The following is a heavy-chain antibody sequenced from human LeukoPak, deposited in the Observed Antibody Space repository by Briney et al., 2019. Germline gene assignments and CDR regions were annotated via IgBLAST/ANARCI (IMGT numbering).Heavy chain of an antibody. Sequence: GASVKVSCKASGYTFTSYGISWVRQAPGQGLEWMGWISAYNGNTNYAQKLQGRVTMTTDTSTSTAYMELRSLRSDDTAVYYCARVGLSDYYGSGSYDYWGQGTLVTVSS. CDR2: ISAYNGNT. J-gene: IGHJ4*02. D-gene: IGHD3-10*01. CDR1: GYTFTSYG. CDR3: ARVGLSDYYGSGSYDY. V-gene: IGHV1-18*01.